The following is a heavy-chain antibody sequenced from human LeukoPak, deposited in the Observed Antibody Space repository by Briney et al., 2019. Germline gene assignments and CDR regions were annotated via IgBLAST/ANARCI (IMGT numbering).Heavy chain of an antibody. D-gene: IGHD2-2*01. CDR2: ISYDGSNK. J-gene: IGHJ5*02. CDR3: ARDRVGVQVPAANTNWFDP. V-gene: IGHV3-30-3*01. Sequence: SGGSLRLSCAASGFTFSSYAMHWVRQAPGKGLEWVAVISYDGSNKYYADSVKGRFTISRDNSKNTLYLQMNSLRAEDTAVYYCARDRVGVQVPAANTNWFDPWGLGTLVTVSS. CDR1: GFTFSSYA.